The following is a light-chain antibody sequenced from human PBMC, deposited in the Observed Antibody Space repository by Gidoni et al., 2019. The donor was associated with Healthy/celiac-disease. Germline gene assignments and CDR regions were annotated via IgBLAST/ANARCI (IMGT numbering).Light chain of an antibody. CDR3: QQYYSYPWT. CDR2: AAS. Sequence: AIRMTTSPSSFSASTGDRVTIPCRASQGISSYLAWYQQKPGKAPKLLIYAASTLQSGVPSRFSGSGSGTDFTLTISCLQSEDFATYYCQQYYSYPWTFXXXTKVEIK. J-gene: IGKJ1*01. V-gene: IGKV1-8*01. CDR1: QGISSY.